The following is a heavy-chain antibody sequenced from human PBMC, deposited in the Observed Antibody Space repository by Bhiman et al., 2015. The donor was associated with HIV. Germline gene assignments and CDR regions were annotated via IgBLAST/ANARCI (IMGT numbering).Heavy chain of an antibody. V-gene: IGHV3-9*01. Sequence: EVQLVQSGGGLVKPGESLRLSCSASGFTFDTYSMNWVRQAPGGGLEWVSGISWKSGNIGYADSVKGRFTISRDNGKNSLYLQMNSLRVEDTAFYYCAKDINALPHYYFDNWGQGTLVTVSS. D-gene: IGHD2-15*01. CDR3: AKDINALPHYYFDN. J-gene: IGHJ4*02. CDR1: GFTFDTYS. CDR2: ISWKSGNI.